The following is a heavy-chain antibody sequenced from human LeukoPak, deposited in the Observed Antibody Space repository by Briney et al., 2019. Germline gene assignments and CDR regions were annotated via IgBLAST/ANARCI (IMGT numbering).Heavy chain of an antibody. V-gene: IGHV3-33*01. CDR1: GFTLSSYG. D-gene: IGHD5-18*01. CDR2: IWYDGSNK. CDR3: ARDSGYSYGLSLDY. Sequence: GRSLRLSCAASGFTLSSYGMHWVRQAPGKGLEWVAVIWYDGSNKYYADSVKGRFTISKDNSKNTLYLQMNSLRAEDTAVYYCARDSGYSYGLSLDYWGQGTLVTVSS. J-gene: IGHJ4*02.